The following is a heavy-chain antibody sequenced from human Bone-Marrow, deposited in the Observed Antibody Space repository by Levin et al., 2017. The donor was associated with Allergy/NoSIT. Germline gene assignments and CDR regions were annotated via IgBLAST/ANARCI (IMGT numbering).Heavy chain of an antibody. Sequence: SQTLSLPCTVACASIRSYYWSWIRQPPGKGLEWIANIYYSGSANYNASLKSRVTISVDTSKNQLSLNLSSVTAADTAVYYCARDPGPHCTTTSCYVDYWGQGILVTVSS. J-gene: IGHJ4*02. CDR1: CASIRSYY. V-gene: IGHV4-59*01. D-gene: IGHD2-2*01. CDR2: IYYSGSA. CDR3: ARDPGPHCTTTSCYVDY.